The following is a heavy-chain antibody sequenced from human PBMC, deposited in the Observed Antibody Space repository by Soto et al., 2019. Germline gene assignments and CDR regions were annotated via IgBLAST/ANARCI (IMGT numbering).Heavy chain of an antibody. Sequence: GESLKISCKGSGYSFTSYWIGWVRQMPGKGLEWMGIIYPGDSDTRYSPSFQGQVTISADKSISTAYPQWSSLKASDTAMYYCARHTTYSGSYYPLVAGLDYWGQGTLVTVSS. CDR3: ARHTTYSGSYYPLVAGLDY. CDR1: GYSFTSYW. J-gene: IGHJ4*02. V-gene: IGHV5-51*01. D-gene: IGHD1-26*01. CDR2: IYPGDSDT.